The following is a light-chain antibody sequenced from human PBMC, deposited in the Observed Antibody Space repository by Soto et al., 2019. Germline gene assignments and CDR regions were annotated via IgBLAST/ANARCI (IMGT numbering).Light chain of an antibody. Sequence: DIQMTQSPSSLSESVGERVTITCRASRNVNNFLNWYQQKPGKAPDLLIYGASRLQIGVPSRFTGSGSETDFTLTISSLQPEDFATYFCQQSFSFPPTFGQGTRLE. CDR3: QQSFSFPPT. J-gene: IGKJ5*01. CDR1: RNVNNF. V-gene: IGKV1-39*01. CDR2: GAS.